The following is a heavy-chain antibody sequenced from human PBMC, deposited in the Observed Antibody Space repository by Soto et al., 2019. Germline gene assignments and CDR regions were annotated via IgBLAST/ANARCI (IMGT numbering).Heavy chain of an antibody. CDR3: ATGVSYDGCDGSYVHYNGLDG. V-gene: IGHV1-18*04. CDR2: ISPYNGET. D-gene: IGHD3-22*01. Sequence: ASVKVSCKPSGYTFSAFGISWVRQAPGQGREWMGWISPYNGETNYEEKFEDRVTMTADTSTSVAYLELRSLRSDDTAVYYCATGVSYDGCDGSYVHYNGLDGWGQGTAVTVSS. J-gene: IGHJ6*02. CDR1: GYTFSAFG.